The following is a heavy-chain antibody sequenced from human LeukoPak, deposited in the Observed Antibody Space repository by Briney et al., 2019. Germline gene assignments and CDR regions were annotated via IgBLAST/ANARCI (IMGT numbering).Heavy chain of an antibody. Sequence: SETLSLTCTVSGGSINIYYWSWIRQPAGKGLEWIGRIYTSGSTNYNPSLKSRVTISVDTSKNQFSLKLSSVTAADTAVYYCARESPGIAAPRGAFGIWGQGTMVTVSS. V-gene: IGHV4-4*07. D-gene: IGHD6-13*01. CDR2: IYTSGST. J-gene: IGHJ3*02. CDR3: ARESPGIAAPRGAFGI. CDR1: GGSINIYY.